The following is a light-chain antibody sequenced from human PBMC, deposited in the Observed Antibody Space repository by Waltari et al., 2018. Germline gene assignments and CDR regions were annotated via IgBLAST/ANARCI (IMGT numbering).Light chain of an antibody. J-gene: IGKJ1*01. V-gene: IGKV3-15*01. Sequence: EVVMTQSPVTPSVSPGERATPSCRASPSFSNNLGWYQHKPGQAPRLVMYDASTRASGLPARFSGTGSGREFTLTINSLQSEDVAIYYCQQYSNWPPWTFGQGTTVEIK. CDR2: DAS. CDR1: PSFSNN. CDR3: QQYSNWPPWT.